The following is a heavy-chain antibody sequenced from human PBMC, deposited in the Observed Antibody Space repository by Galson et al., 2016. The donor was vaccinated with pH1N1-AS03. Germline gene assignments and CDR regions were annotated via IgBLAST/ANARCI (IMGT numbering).Heavy chain of an antibody. CDR3: GGSGNVFDY. D-gene: IGHD3-10*01. J-gene: IGHJ4*01. CDR2: INTDGDST. CDR1: RLTFSTYW. V-gene: IGHV3-74*01. Sequence: SLRLSCAASRLTFSTYWMHWVRQAPGKGLVWVSRINTDGDSTNYADSVKGRFTISRDNAKKTLYLRMNSLRVEDTAVYYCGGSGNVFDYWGRGTLVTVSS.